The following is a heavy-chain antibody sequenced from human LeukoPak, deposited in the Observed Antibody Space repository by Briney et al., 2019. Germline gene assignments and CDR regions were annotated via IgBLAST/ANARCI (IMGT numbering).Heavy chain of an antibody. CDR2: ISSSSIYI. Sequence: GGSLRLSCAASGCTFSSYSMNWVRQAPGKGLEWVSSISSSSIYIYYADSVKGRFTISRDNAKNSLYLEMNSLRAEDTAVYYCARDSTMVRAVYYYYGMDVWGQGTTVTVSS. V-gene: IGHV3-21*01. J-gene: IGHJ6*02. CDR3: ARDSTMVRAVYYYYGMDV. CDR1: GCTFSSYS. D-gene: IGHD3-10*01.